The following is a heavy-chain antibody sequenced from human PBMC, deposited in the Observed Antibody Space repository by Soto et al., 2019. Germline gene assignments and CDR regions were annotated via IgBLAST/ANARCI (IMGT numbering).Heavy chain of an antibody. CDR2: IYHSGST. CDR3: ARGEVVALGY. Sequence: LTRASCGDSIYSAGFSGTWIRQPPGKGLEWIGYIYHSGSTYYNPSLKSRVTILVDRSKNQFSLKLSSVTAADTAVYYCARGEVVALGYWGQGTLVTVSS. CDR1: GDSIYSAGFS. J-gene: IGHJ4*02. D-gene: IGHD2-15*01. V-gene: IGHV4-30-2*01.